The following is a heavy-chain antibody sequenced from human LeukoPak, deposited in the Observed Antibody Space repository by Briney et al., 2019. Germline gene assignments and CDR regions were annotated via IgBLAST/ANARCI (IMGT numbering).Heavy chain of an antibody. V-gene: IGHV3-20*04. J-gene: IGHJ4*02. D-gene: IGHD3-10*01. CDR3: ARVGNYGSGSYYWVDS. CDR1: GDSISSDY. CDR2: ISWNGGNI. Sequence: ETLSLTCAVSGDSISSDYWSWVRQAPGKGLEWVSGISWNGGNIGYADSVKGRFTISRDNAKNSLYLQMNNLRAEDTALYYCARVGNYGSGSYYWVDSWGQGTLVTVSS.